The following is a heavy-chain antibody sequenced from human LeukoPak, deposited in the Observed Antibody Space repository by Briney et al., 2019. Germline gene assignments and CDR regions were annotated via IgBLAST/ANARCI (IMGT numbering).Heavy chain of an antibody. CDR2: INTNTGNP. CDR3: ARSKYSSSWYQGDAFDI. CDR1: GYTFTSYA. V-gene: IGHV7-4-1*02. J-gene: IGHJ3*02. D-gene: IGHD6-13*01. Sequence: ASVKVSCKASGYTFTSYAMNWVRQAPGQGLEWMGWINTNTGNPTYAQGFTGRFVFSLDTSVSTAYLQISSLKAEDTAVYYCARSKYSSSWYQGDAFDIRGQGTMVTVSS.